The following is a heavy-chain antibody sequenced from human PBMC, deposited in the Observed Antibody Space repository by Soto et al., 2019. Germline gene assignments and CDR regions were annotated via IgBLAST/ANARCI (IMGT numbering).Heavy chain of an antibody. CDR2: TIPLFGTT. Sequence: VQLVQSGAEVKKPGSSVKVSCKASGGTLTNYAVSWVRQAPGQGLEWMGGTIPLFGTTNYPKKLQGRVTIIADKVTSTANMEVTSLTSEDPAVYYCAARLTKRDDFYYYGMDVWGQGTTVTVSS. CDR3: AARLTKRDDFYYYGMDV. D-gene: IGHD3-16*01. V-gene: IGHV1-69*06. J-gene: IGHJ6*02. CDR1: GGTLTNYA.